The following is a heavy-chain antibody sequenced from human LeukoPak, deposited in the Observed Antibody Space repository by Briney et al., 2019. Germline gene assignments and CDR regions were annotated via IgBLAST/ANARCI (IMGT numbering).Heavy chain of an antibody. D-gene: IGHD6-6*01. CDR1: GFTVSTNY. Sequence: GGSLRLSCAASGFTVSTNYISWVRQAPGKGLEWVSITDSGDTTYYADSVKGRFTISRDNSKNTLYLQMNSLRAEDTAVYYCARATSGYSSSSFDYWGQGTLVTVSS. J-gene: IGHJ4*02. CDR2: TDSGDTT. V-gene: IGHV3-53*01. CDR3: ARATSGYSSSSFDY.